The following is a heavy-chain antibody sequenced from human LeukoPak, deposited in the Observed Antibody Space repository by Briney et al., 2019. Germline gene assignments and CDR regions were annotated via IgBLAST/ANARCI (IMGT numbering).Heavy chain of an antibody. CDR1: GYTFTRYD. CDR3: ARGALFGFDP. Sequence: ASVKVSREASGYTFTRYDINWVRQATGQGLEWMGWMNPNSGNTGYAQKFQGRVTMTRNTSISTAYMELSSLRSEDTAVYYCARGALFGFDPWGQGTLVTVSS. D-gene: IGHD3-3*01. CDR2: MNPNSGNT. J-gene: IGHJ5*02. V-gene: IGHV1-8*01.